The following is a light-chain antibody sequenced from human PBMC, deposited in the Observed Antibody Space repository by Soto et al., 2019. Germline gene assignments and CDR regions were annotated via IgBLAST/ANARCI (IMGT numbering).Light chain of an antibody. CDR1: QSVDSNY. Sequence: EIVLTQSPGTLSLSPGEEATLSCRASQSVDSNYLAWYQQKPGQTPRLIINDAFNRATGIPARFSGSGSGTDFTLNISSLEPEDFAVYYCQQRNNWPPEITFGQGTRVEIK. CDR3: QQRNNWPPEIT. CDR2: DAF. V-gene: IGKV3-11*01. J-gene: IGKJ5*01.